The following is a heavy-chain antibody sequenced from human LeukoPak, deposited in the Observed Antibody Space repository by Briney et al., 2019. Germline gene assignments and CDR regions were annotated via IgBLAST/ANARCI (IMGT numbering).Heavy chain of an antibody. V-gene: IGHV3-30*18. CDR2: ISYDGSNK. CDR1: GFTFSSYG. CDR3: AKDHYYDSSGYVDY. J-gene: IGHJ4*02. D-gene: IGHD3-22*01. Sequence: GRSLRLSCAASGFTFSSYGMHWVRQAPGKGLEWVAVISYDGSNKYYADSVKGRFTISRDNSKNTLYLQMNSLRAEDTAVYYCAKDHYYDSSGYVDYWGQGTLVTVSS.